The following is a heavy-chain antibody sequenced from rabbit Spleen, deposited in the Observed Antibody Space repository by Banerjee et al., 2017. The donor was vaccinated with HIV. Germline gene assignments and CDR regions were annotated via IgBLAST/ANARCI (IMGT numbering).Heavy chain of an antibody. CDR1: GFSFSNKAV. Sequence: QEQLVESGGGLVKPGASLTLTCKASGFSFSNKAVMCWVRQAPGKGLEWIACINAVTGKAVYASWAKGRFTFSKTSSTTVTLQMTSLTAADTATYFCARNGGMLDYNFWGPGTLVTVS. J-gene: IGHJ6*01. V-gene: IGHV1S45*01. CDR3: ARNGGMLDYNF. CDR2: INAVTGKA. D-gene: IGHD6-1*01.